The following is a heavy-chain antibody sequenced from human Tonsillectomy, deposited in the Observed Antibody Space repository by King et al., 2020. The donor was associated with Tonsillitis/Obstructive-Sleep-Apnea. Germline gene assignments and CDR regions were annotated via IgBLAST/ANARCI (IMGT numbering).Heavy chain of an antibody. Sequence: VQLVESGGGLVQPGGSLRLSCAASGFTVSNNYMSWVRQAPGKGLEWVSVIYSGGSTYYADSVKGRFTISRDSSKNTLYLQMNSLRAEDTAVYYCARDDYGDYVFDYWGQGTLVTVSS. J-gene: IGHJ4*02. V-gene: IGHV3-66*01. D-gene: IGHD4-17*01. CDR3: ARDDYGDYVFDY. CDR1: GFTVSNNY. CDR2: IYSGGST.